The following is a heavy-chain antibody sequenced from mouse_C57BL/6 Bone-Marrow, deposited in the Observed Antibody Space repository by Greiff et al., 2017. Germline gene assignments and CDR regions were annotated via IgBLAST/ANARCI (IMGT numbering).Heavy chain of an antibody. CDR3: ARDPDGSSYPYFDY. J-gene: IGHJ2*01. CDR2: INYDGSST. D-gene: IGHD1-1*01. Sequence: EVKLVESEGGLVQPGSSMKLSCTASGFTFSDYYMAWVRQVPEKGLEWVANINYDGSSTYYLDSLKSRFIISRDNAKNILYLQMSSLKSEDTATYYCARDPDGSSYPYFDYWGQGTTLTVSS. CDR1: GFTFSDYY. V-gene: IGHV5-16*01.